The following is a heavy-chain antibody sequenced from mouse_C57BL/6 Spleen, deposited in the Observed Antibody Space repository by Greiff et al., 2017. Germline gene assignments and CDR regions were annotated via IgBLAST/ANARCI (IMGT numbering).Heavy chain of an antibody. CDR2: IWSGGST. D-gene: IGHD1-1*01. CDR3: ARNPYGSSSLAMDY. Sequence: VHLVESGPGLVQPSQSLSITCTVSGFSLTSYGVHWVRQSPGKGLEWLGVIWSGGSTDYNAAFISRLSISKDNSKSQVFFKMNRLQADDTAIYYCARNPYGSSSLAMDYWGQGTSVTVSS. CDR1: GFSLTSYG. J-gene: IGHJ4*01. V-gene: IGHV2-2*01.